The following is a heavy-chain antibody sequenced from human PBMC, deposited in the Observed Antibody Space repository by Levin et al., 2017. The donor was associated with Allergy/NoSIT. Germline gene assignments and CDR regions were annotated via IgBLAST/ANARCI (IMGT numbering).Heavy chain of an antibody. D-gene: IGHD5-18*01. CDR3: ARMGDTALVDPFDY. V-gene: IGHV4-59*01. CDR1: GGSISNYY. CDR2: IYSSGST. J-gene: IGHJ4*02. Sequence: SQTLSLTCTVSGGSISNYYWSWIRQPPGKGLEWIGYIYSSGSTNYNPSLKSRVAISVDTSKSQFSLKLTSVTAADTAVYYCARMGDTALVDPFDYWGQGTLVTVSS.